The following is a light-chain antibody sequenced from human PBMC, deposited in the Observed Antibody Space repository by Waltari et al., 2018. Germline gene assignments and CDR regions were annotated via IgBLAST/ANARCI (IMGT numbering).Light chain of an antibody. CDR2: RAS. V-gene: IGKV4-1*01. CDR3: QQYYNTPRT. J-gene: IGKJ1*01. CDR1: QILLYISKSKNH. Sequence: DIVMTQSPDSLAVSLGERATINCKYSQILLYISKSKNHLAWYQQKPGQPPTLLINRASTRESGVPDRFSGSGSGTDFTLTISSLQAEDVAIYYCQQYYNTPRTFGQGTKVEIK.